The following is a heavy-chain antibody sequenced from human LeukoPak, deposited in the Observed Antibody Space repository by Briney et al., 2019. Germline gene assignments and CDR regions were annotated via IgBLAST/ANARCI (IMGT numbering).Heavy chain of an antibody. Sequence: GGSLRLSCAASGFTFSDFWMTWFRQAPGKGLEWVANIDQDGSEKYYLDSVKGRLTISRDNAKNSLYLQMNSLSVEDTAVYYCATSPRGYQLLEPGSWGQGPLVTVSS. CDR3: ATSPRGYQLLEPGS. CDR2: IDQDGSEK. J-gene: IGHJ5*02. D-gene: IGHD2-2*01. CDR1: GFTFSDFW. V-gene: IGHV3-7*01.